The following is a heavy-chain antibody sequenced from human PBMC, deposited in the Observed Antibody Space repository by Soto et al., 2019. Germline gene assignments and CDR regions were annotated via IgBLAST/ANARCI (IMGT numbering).Heavy chain of an antibody. J-gene: IGHJ4*02. V-gene: IGHV3-33*01. Sequence: GGSLILSCAASGFSFSSYGMHWVRQAPGKGLEWVAVIWFDGSNIYYADSVKGRFTISRDNSKNTLYLEMNSLRAEDTAVYYCARDDNYDSSGYSLLGYWGQGTQVTVSS. D-gene: IGHD3-22*01. CDR1: GFSFSSYG. CDR2: IWFDGSNI. CDR3: ARDDNYDSSGYSLLGY.